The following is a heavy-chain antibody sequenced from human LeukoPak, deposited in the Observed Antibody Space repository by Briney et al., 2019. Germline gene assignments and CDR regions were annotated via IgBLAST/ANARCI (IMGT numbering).Heavy chain of an antibody. CDR1: GLTFNYYA. V-gene: IGHV3-30*02. D-gene: IGHD3-10*01. Sequence: PGGSLRLSCAASGLTFNYYAMQWVRQAPGKGLEWVAFIRYDGSNKYYADSVKGRFTISRDNSKNTLYLQMNSLRAEDTAVYYCAKDTLWFGELSSYMDVWGKGTTVTISS. CDR3: AKDTLWFGELSSYMDV. J-gene: IGHJ6*03. CDR2: IRYDGSNK.